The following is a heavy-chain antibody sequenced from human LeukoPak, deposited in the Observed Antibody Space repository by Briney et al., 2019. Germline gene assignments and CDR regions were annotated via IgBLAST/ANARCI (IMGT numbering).Heavy chain of an antibody. Sequence: PGGSLRLSCAASGFTFTIYWMHWVRQAPGKGLVWVSRINSDGSSTSYADSVKGRFTICRDNAKNTLYLQMNSLRAEDTAVYYCARVRGYCSGGSCYRDLAFDIWGQGTMVTVSS. CDR3: ARVRGYCSGGSCYRDLAFDI. J-gene: IGHJ3*02. V-gene: IGHV3-74*01. CDR1: GFTFTIYW. CDR2: INSDGSST. D-gene: IGHD2-15*01.